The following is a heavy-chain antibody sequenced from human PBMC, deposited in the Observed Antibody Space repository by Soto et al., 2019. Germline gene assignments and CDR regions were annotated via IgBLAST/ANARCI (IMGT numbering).Heavy chain of an antibody. V-gene: IGHV2-5*02. D-gene: IGHD4-17*01. CDR3: AHNNPTTVTTNFYYYGMDV. CDR1: GFSLSTSGVG. CDR2: IYWDDDK. Sequence: QITLKESGPTLVKPTQTLTLTCTFSGFSLSTSGVGVGWIRQPPGKALEWLAVIYWDDDKRYSPSLKSRLTTPKATPXTXVXFTMTNMDPVDTATYYCAHNNPTTVTTNFYYYGMDVWGQGTTVTVSS. J-gene: IGHJ6*02.